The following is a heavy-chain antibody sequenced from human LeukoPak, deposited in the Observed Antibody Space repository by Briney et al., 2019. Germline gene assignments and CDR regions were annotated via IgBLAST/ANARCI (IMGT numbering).Heavy chain of an antibody. V-gene: IGHV1-18*01. CDR2: ISTYNGNT. D-gene: IGHD6-13*01. CDR3: ARGRISKYSSSWYVDY. J-gene: IGHJ4*02. Sequence: ASVKVSCKASGYAFTSYGISWVRQAPGQGLEWRGWISTYNGNTNYAQKFQGRVTMTTDTSTSTAYMELRGLRSDDTAVYYCARGRISKYSSSWYVDYWGQGTLVTVSS. CDR1: GYAFTSYG.